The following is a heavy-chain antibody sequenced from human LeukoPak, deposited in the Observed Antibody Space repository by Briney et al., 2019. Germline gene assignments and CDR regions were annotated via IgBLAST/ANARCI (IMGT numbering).Heavy chain of an antibody. CDR1: GYTFTSYY. V-gene: IGHV1-46*01. D-gene: IGHD3-10*01. J-gene: IGHJ5*02. Sequence: ASVKDSWKASGYTFTSYYMHWVRPAPGQGLEWMGIISPSGGSTSYAEKIQGRVTMTRDMSTSTVYMELSSLRSEHTDVYYCASGDWFDPWGQGTLVTVSS. CDR3: ASGDWFDP. CDR2: ISPSGGST.